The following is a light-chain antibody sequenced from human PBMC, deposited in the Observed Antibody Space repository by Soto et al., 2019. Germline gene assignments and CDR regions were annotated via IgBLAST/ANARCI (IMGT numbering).Light chain of an antibody. V-gene: IGKV1-39*01. CDR2: AAS. CDR1: QSISNY. Sequence: DTQMTQSPSSLSASVGDRVTITCRASQSISNYLNWYQQKPGKAPNLLIYAASSLQSGVPSRFSGSGSGTDFTLTIGSLQPEDFATYYCQQSYSTPLTFGGGTKVEIK. J-gene: IGKJ4*01. CDR3: QQSYSTPLT.